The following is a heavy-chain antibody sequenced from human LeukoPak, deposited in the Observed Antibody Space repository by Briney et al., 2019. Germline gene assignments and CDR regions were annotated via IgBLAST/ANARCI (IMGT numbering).Heavy chain of an antibody. CDR2: FDPEDGET. J-gene: IGHJ4*02. CDR3: ATGDSGSYLPDY. Sequence: ASVKVSCKVSGYTLTELSMHWVRQAPGKGLEWMGGFDPEDGETIYAQKFQGRVTVTEDTSTDTAYMELSSLRSEDTAVYYCATGDSGSYLPDYRGQGTLVTVSS. V-gene: IGHV1-24*01. CDR1: GYTLTELS. D-gene: IGHD1-26*01.